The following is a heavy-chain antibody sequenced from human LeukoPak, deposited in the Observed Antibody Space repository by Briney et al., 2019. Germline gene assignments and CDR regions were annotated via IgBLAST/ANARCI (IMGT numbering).Heavy chain of an antibody. CDR2: FDPEDGET. V-gene: IGHV1-24*01. J-gene: IGHJ4*02. CDR1: GYTLTELS. CDR3: MCLAGTRSAS. D-gene: IGHD1-7*01. Sequence: ASVKVSCKVSGYTLTELSLHWVRQAPGKGLEWMGGFDPEDGETIYAQKFQGRVTMTEDTSTDTAYMELSSLRSEDTAVYYCMCLAGTRSASWGQGTLVTVSS.